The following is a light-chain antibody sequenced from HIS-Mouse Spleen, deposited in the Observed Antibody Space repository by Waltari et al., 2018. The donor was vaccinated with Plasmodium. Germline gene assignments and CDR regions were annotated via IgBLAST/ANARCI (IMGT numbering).Light chain of an antibody. CDR3: YSTDSSGNHRV. Sequence: SYELTQPPSVSVSPGQTARITCSGDDYWYQQKSAQAPVLVIYEDSKRTSGIPERFSGSSSGTMATLTISGAQVEDEADYYCYSTDSSGNHRVFGGGTKLTVL. V-gene: IGLV3-10*01. J-gene: IGLJ3*02. CDR1: D. CDR2: EDS.